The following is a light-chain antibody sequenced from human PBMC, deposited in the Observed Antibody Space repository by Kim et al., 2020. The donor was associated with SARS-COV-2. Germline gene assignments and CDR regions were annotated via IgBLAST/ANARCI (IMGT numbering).Light chain of an antibody. CDR3: QSYDVSTEV. CDR2: QNN. J-gene: IGLJ3*02. V-gene: IGLV6-57*03. Sequence: NTVTISCTRSSGSIASKYVQWYQQRPGSAPTTVIYQNNQRPSGVPDRFSCSIDTSSNSASLIISGLKTEDEADYYCQSYDVSTEVFGGGTKLTVL. CDR1: SGSIASKY.